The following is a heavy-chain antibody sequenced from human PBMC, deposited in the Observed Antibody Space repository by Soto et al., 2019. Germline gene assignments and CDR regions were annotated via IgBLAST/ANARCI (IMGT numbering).Heavy chain of an antibody. CDR3: AGDLAGITMVRGVITTYYYYGMDV. Sequence: SETLSLTCTVSGGSISSGGYYWSWIRQHPGKGLEWIGYIYYSGSTYYNPSLKSRVTISVDTSKNQFSLKLSSVTAADTAVYYCAGDLAGITMVRGVITTYYYYGMDVWGQGTTVTVSS. CDR2: IYYSGST. J-gene: IGHJ6*02. V-gene: IGHV4-31*03. D-gene: IGHD3-10*01. CDR1: GGSISSGGYY.